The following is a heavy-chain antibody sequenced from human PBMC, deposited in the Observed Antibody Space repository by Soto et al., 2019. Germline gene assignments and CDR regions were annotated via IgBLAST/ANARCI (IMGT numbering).Heavy chain of an antibody. CDR1: GYSFTNYW. D-gene: IGHD2-15*01. Sequence: PGESLRISCKGSGYSFTNYWIAWVRQMPGKGLEWMGIVYPGDSDTRYSPSFQGQVTISVDKSIDTAYLQWSSLKASDSAMYYCATLTRLGYGLDVWRQGTKVTVPS. J-gene: IGHJ6*01. CDR2: VYPGDSDT. V-gene: IGHV5-51*01. CDR3: ATLTRLGYGLDV.